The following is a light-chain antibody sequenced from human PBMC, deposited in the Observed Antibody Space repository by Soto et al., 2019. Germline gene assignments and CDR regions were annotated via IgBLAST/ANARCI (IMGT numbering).Light chain of an antibody. CDR2: DAS. V-gene: IGKV3-20*01. J-gene: IGKJ1*01. CDR3: QQYGTSPQT. Sequence: EIVLTQSPGTLSLSPGESATLSCRASQIVSSAYVAWYQQKPGQAPKLLTYDASRRASGTPDRFSGSGSGTDYTLTISRLEPEDFALYYCQQYGTSPQTFGQGTKVGIK. CDR1: QIVSSAY.